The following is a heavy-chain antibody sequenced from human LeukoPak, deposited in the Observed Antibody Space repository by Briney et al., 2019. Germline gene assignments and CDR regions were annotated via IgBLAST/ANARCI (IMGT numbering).Heavy chain of an antibody. D-gene: IGHD2/OR15-2a*01. CDR1: LGSPSSNVYF. V-gene: IGHV4-61*08. Sequence: SQTLSLTCTVSLGSPSSNVYFWNWIPPPPESGLEWIGYIYNRGSTNYNPSLKSRVTISVDTSNNQFSLKLTSVTAADTAVYFCAVLQSHRPLDYWGQGTLVTVSS. J-gene: IGHJ4*02. CDR3: AVLQSHRPLDY. CDR2: IYNRGST.